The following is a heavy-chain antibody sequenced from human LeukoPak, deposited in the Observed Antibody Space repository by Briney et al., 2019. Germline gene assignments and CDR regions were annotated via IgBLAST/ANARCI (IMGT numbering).Heavy chain of an antibody. CDR2: ISADGGST. J-gene: IGHJ4*02. V-gene: IGHV3-43*02. Sequence: GGSLRLSCVASGLNFDDSAMHWVRQAPGKGLEWVSLISADGGSTFSADSVKGRFTISRDNSKNTLSLQMSSLRPEDTAVYYCVKLPYSDTSAYYVDYWGQGTLVTVPS. D-gene: IGHD3-22*01. CDR1: GLNFDDSA. CDR3: VKLPYSDTSAYYVDY.